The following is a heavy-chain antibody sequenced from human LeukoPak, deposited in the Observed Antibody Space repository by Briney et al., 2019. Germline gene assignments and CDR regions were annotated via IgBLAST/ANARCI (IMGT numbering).Heavy chain of an antibody. D-gene: IGHD4-17*01. CDR2: IYYSEST. Sequence: SETLSLTCTLSGRSVSTASYYWSWIRQPPGKGLEWIGFIYYSESTNYSPALESRVTISVDTSKSQFSLKLRSVTAADTAVYYCARAGFTVTYFDQWGQGTLVTVSS. CDR3: ARAGFTVTYFDQ. J-gene: IGHJ4*02. V-gene: IGHV4-61*01. CDR1: GRSVSTASYY.